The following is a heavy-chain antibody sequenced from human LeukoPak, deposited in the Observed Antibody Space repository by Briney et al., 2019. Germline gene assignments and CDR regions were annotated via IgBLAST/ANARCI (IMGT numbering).Heavy chain of an antibody. CDR1: GFTFSRYW. V-gene: IGHV3-7*01. J-gene: IGHJ4*02. CDR2: IKGDGSEL. Sequence: GGSLRLSCAASGFTFSRYWMNWVRQAPGKGLEWVATIKGDGSELAYVDSVKGRFTISRDNSKNTLYLQMNSLRAEDTAVYYCAVSDIAAAAPGDYWGQGTLVTVSS. D-gene: IGHD6-13*01. CDR3: AVSDIAAAAPGDY.